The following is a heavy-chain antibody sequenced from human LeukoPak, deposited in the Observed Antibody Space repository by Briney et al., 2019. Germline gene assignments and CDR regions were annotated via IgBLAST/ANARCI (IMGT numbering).Heavy chain of an antibody. V-gene: IGHV4-59*01. CDR1: GGSISNYY. Sequence: SETLSLTCTVSGGSISNYYWSWIRQPPGKGLGWIGYISDSGTTNYNPSLKNRVTTSLDTSKNQFSLQLRSATAADTAVYYCARDFMVRGDQVNYYYYYMDVWGTGATITVSS. CDR3: ARDFMVRGDQVNYYYYYMDV. J-gene: IGHJ6*03. CDR2: ISDSGTT. D-gene: IGHD3-10*01.